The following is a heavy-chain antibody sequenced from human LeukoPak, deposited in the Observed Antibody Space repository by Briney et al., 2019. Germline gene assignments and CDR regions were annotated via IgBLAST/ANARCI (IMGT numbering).Heavy chain of an antibody. CDR3: ARMPDTGPYERSFDV. CDR1: GYSISSGYY. Sequence: SETLSLTCTVSGYSISSGYYWGWIRQPPGKGLEWIGSIYHSGSTYYNPSLKSRVTISVDTSKNQFSLKLSSVTAADTAVYYCARMPDTGPYERSFDVWGPGTLVTVSS. D-gene: IGHD5-12*01. J-gene: IGHJ4*02. V-gene: IGHV4-38-2*02. CDR2: IYHSGST.